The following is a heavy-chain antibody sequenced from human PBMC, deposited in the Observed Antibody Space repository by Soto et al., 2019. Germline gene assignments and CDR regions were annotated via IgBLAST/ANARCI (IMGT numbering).Heavy chain of an antibody. D-gene: IGHD2-15*01. CDR2: ISWNSNII. CDR3: AKGGPDGFCSGGRCYFDY. V-gene: IGHV3-9*01. CDR1: GFTFDDYA. Sequence: GGSLRLSCAASGFTFDDYAMHWVRRVPGKGLEWVSSISWNSNIIGYADSVKGRFTISRDNAKNSLYLQMNSLRPEDTALYYCAKGGPDGFCSGGRCYFDYWGQVTLVTVSS. J-gene: IGHJ4*02.